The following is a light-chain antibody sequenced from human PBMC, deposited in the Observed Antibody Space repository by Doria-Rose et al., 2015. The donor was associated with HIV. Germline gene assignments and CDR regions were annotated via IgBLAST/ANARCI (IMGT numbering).Light chain of an antibody. CDR3: QQYNDTPS. V-gene: IGKV4-1*01. J-gene: IGKJ3*01. CDR1: QSLLYTSKNY. CDR2: WAS. Sequence: DIRVTQSPESLGMSLGERATLNCKSNQSLLYTSKNYLAWYQQKPGQPPKLLIYWASTRQSGFPARFSGSGSGTDFTLTISSLEAEDVAVYYRQQYNDTPSSGPGTPVHIK.